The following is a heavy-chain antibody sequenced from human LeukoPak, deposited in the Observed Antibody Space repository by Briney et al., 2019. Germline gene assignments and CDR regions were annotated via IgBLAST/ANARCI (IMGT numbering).Heavy chain of an antibody. CDR2: ISSSSSYI. D-gene: IGHD3/OR15-3a*01. V-gene: IGHV3-21*01. CDR1: GFTFSSYS. Sequence: PGGSLRLSCAASGFTFSSYSMNWVRQAPGKGLEWVSSISSSSSYIYYADSVRGRFTISRDNANNSLYLQMNSLRAEDTAIYYCARWVWTYPYFDYWGQGTLVTVSS. J-gene: IGHJ4*02. CDR3: ARWVWTYPYFDY.